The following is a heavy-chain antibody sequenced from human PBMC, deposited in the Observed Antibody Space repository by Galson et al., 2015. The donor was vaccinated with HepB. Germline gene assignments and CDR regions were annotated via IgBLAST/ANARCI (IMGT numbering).Heavy chain of an antibody. Sequence: SLRLSCAASGFTFTTFSMNWVRQAPGKGLEWISYITPSSNGILYADSVRGRFTVSRDNAKNSVYLQMTSLRVEDTAVYFCFTNSWEQVGYWGQGTLVTVAS. J-gene: IGHJ4*02. CDR3: FTNSWEQVGY. CDR1: GFTFTTFS. CDR2: ITPSSNGI. V-gene: IGHV3-48*01. D-gene: IGHD1-26*01.